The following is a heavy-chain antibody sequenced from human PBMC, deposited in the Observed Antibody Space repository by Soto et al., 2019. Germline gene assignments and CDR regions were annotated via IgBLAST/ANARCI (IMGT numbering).Heavy chain of an antibody. CDR3: TRVHYDFGGGYYTGFLGYCDY. CDR1: GFTFGDYA. D-gene: IGHD3-3*01. Sequence: SGGSLRLSCTASGFTFGDYAMSWFRQAPGKGLEWVGFIRSKAYGGTTEYAASVKGRFTISRDDSNSIAYLQMSSLKTEDTAVYYCTRVHYDFGGGYYTGFLGYCDYWGQGTLVSVSS. V-gene: IGHV3-49*03. J-gene: IGHJ4*02. CDR2: IRSKAYGGTT.